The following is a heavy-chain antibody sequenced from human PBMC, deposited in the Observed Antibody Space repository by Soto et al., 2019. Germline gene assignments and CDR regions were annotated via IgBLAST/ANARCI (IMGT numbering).Heavy chain of an antibody. CDR1: GFTFSSYV. V-gene: IGHV3-23*01. J-gene: IGHJ4*02. D-gene: IGHD3-3*01. CDR3: AKVPYDFWSGYYPPLYFDY. Sequence: EVQLLESGGGLVQPGGSLRLSCAASGFTFSSYVMIWVRQAPGKGLEWVSVISGSGGSTYYADSVKGLFTISRDNSKNTLYLQMNSLRAEDTAVYYCAKVPYDFWSGYYPPLYFDYWGQGTLVTVSS. CDR2: ISGSGGST.